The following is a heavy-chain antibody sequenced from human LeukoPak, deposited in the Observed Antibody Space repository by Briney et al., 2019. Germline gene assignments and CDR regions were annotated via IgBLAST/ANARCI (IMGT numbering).Heavy chain of an antibody. Sequence: PSETLSLTCTVSGGSINNYYWSWVRQPAGKGLEWIGRIYSSESTDYNPSLKSRVTMSVDTSKNQFSVKLSSVTAADTAVYYCARVLDVVDGMDVWGQGTTVTVSS. V-gene: IGHV4-4*07. J-gene: IGHJ6*02. D-gene: IGHD5-12*01. CDR1: GGSINNYY. CDR2: IYSSEST. CDR3: ARVLDVVDGMDV.